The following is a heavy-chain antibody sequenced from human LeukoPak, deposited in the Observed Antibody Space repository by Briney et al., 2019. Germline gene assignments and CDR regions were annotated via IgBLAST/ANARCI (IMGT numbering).Heavy chain of an antibody. J-gene: IGHJ4*02. CDR3: ARGLKVVVTALGY. CDR2: INWNGGST. Sequence: PGGSLRLSCAASGFTFGDYGMSWVRQAPRKGLEWVSGINWNGGSTGYADSVKGRFTISRDNAKNSLYLHMNSLRAEDTALNYCARGLKVVVTALGYWGQGTLVTVSS. V-gene: IGHV3-20*04. CDR1: GFTFGDYG. D-gene: IGHD2-21*02.